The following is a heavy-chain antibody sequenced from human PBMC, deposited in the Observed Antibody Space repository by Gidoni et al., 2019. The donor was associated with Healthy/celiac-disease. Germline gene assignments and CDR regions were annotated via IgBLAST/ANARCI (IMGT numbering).Heavy chain of an antibody. CDR3: ARALTRSSGWYGLTY. D-gene: IGHD6-19*01. J-gene: IGHJ4*02. Sequence: FGTANYAQKFQGRVTITADESTSTAYMELSSLRSEDTAVYYCARALTRSSGWYGLTYWGQGTLVTVSS. CDR2: FGTA. V-gene: IGHV1-69*01.